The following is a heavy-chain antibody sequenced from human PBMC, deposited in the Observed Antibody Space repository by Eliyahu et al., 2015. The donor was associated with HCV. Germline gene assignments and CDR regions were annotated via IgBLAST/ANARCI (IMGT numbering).Heavy chain of an antibody. V-gene: IGHV4-61*01. CDR2: IYYSGST. CDR3: ASADGEGDYSDY. Sequence: QVQLQESGPGLVKPSETLSLTCTVSGGSXSSGSYXWXWIRQPPGKGLEWIGYIYYSGSTNYNPSLKSRVTIXVDTSKNQXSXKLSSVTAADTAVYYCASADGEGDYSDYWGQGTLVTVSS. D-gene: IGHD3-10*01. CDR1: GGSXSSGSYX. J-gene: IGHJ4*02.